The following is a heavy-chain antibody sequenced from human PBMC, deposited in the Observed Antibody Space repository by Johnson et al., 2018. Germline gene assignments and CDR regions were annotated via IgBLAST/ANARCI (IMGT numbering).Heavy chain of an antibody. V-gene: IGHV3-9*01. CDR1: GFTFDDYA. Sequence: VQLVQSGGGLVQPGRSLRLSCAASGFTFDDYAMHWVRQAPGKGLEWVSGISWNSGSIGYADSVKGRFTISRDNAKNSLYLQMNSLRAEDTAVYYCARGALAIGVAATPRVGFDPWGQGTLVTVSS. CDR2: ISWNSGSI. D-gene: IGHD2-15*01. J-gene: IGHJ5*02. CDR3: ARGALAIGVAATPRVGFDP.